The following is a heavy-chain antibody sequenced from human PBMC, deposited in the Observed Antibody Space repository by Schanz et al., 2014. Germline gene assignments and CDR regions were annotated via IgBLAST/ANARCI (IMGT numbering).Heavy chain of an antibody. Sequence: VQLVESGGGLVQPGGSLRLSCAASGFTFSSYGMHWVRQAPGKGLEWVAVIWYDGNNKFYADSVKGRFTISRDDAKNSHYLQMNSLRVEDTAVFYCVKIGYTHWSLDDWGQGILVTVSS. V-gene: IGHV3-33*03. CDR3: VKIGYTHWSLDD. J-gene: IGHJ4*02. CDR2: IWYDGNNK. CDR1: GFTFSSYG. D-gene: IGHD6-13*01.